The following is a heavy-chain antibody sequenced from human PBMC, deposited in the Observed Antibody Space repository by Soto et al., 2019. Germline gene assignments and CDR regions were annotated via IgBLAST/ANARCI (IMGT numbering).Heavy chain of an antibody. V-gene: IGHV1-3*01. J-gene: IGHJ3*02. CDR1: GYTFTSYA. Sequence: ASVKVSCKASGYTFTSYAMHWVRQAPGQRLEWMGWINAGNGNKKYSQKFQGRVTITRDTSASTAYMELSSLRSEDTAVYYCARTYYYDSSGYLDAFDIWGQGTMVTVSS. CDR3: ARTYYYDSSGYLDAFDI. CDR2: INAGNGNK. D-gene: IGHD3-22*01.